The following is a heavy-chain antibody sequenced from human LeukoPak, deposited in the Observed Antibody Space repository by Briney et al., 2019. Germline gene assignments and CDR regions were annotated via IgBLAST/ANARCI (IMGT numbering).Heavy chain of an antibody. V-gene: IGHV4-59*01. Sequence: SETLSLTCTVSGGSISTYYWNWIRQPPGGGLEWIGYIYYSGATNYNPSLKSRVTISVDTSKNQFSLKLSSVTAADTAVYYCARGVYIAAAQYGFWGQGTLVTVSS. CDR3: ARGVYIAAAQYGF. J-gene: IGHJ4*02. D-gene: IGHD6-13*01. CDR2: IYYSGAT. CDR1: GGSISTYY.